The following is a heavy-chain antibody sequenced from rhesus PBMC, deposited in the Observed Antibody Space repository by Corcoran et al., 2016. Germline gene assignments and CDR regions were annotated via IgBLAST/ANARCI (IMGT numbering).Heavy chain of an antibody. CDR3: AIQRGFGLEGDAFDF. V-gene: IGHV3S5*01. Sequence: EVQLVETGGDLVQPGGSLKLSCAASGFTFSRYGMSWVRQAQGKGLEWVSAITSGGSRTYHAYSVKGRFTISRDNSKNTLSLQMNSLTSEDTAVYYCAIQRGFGLEGDAFDFWGQGLRVTVSS. CDR1: GFTFSRYG. J-gene: IGHJ3*01. D-gene: IGHD3-3*01. CDR2: ITSGGSRT.